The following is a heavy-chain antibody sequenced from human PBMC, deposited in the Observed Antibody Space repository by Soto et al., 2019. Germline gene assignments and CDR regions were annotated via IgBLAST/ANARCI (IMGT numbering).Heavy chain of an antibody. CDR1: GGTTSSYT. Sequence: QVQLVQSGAEVDKPGSSVKVSCKVSGGTTSSYTIGWVRQAPGQGLQWMGNIVPMIGKVDYAQTFQDRVTLTADKSTRTVYMELRSLRSEDTAVYFCALRTGICNPLGDWGQGTLVTVSS. J-gene: IGHJ4*02. D-gene: IGHD1-1*01. CDR2: IVPMIGKV. V-gene: IGHV1-69*02. CDR3: ALRTGICNPLGD.